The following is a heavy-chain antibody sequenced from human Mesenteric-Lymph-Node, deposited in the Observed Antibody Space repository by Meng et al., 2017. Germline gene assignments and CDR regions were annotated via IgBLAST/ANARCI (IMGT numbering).Heavy chain of an antibody. J-gene: IGHJ4*02. CDR1: GFTLSNYW. CDR3: ARGEGDFDY. D-gene: IGHD3-16*01. CDR2: INPDGSNT. V-gene: IGHV3-74*01. Sequence: GESLKISCAASGFTLSNYWMHWVRQSPEKGLVWVSLINPDGSNTNYADSVKGRFTFSRDNAKNTLYLQMNSLRAEDTAVYYCARGEGDFDYWGQGTLVTVSS.